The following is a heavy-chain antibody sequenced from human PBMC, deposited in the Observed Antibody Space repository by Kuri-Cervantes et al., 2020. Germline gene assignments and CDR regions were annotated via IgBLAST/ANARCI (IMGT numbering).Heavy chain of an antibody. J-gene: IGHJ6*02. CDR2: MNPDSGNT. Sequence: ASVKVSCKASGYTITSYDINWVRQATGQGLEWMGWMNPDSGNTDYAQKFQGRVTMTRDTSTSTAYMELRSLRSDDTAVYYCARDAYMDVWGQGTTVTVSS. CDR1: GYTITSYD. V-gene: IGHV1-8*01. D-gene: IGHD3-16*01. CDR3: ARDAYMDV.